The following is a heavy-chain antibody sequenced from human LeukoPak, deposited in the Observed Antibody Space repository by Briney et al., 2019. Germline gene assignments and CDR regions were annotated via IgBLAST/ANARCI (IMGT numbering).Heavy chain of an antibody. CDR3: ARGDVDYYGSGSLGY. V-gene: IGHV4-34*01. Sequence: PSETLSLTCAVYGGSFSGYYWSWIRQPPGKGLEWIGEINHSGSTNYNPSLKSRVTISVDTSKNQFSLKLSSVTAADTAVYYCARGDVDYYGSGSLGYWGQGTLVTVSS. D-gene: IGHD3-10*01. CDR2: INHSGST. J-gene: IGHJ4*02. CDR1: GGSFSGYY.